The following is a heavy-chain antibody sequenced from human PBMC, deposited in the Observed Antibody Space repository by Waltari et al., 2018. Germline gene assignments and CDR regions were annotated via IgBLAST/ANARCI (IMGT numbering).Heavy chain of an antibody. Sequence: QVQLVESGGGVVQPGGSLGLSCAASGFMLSCYGMAWVRQAPGKGLEWVAVIWYDGSNKYYGDSVKGRFTISRDNSKNTVYLQMNSLRAEDTAVYYCARDRSGSYFGENCFDYWGQGTLVTVSS. CDR2: IWYDGSNK. J-gene: IGHJ4*02. CDR3: ARDRSGSYFGENCFDY. CDR1: GFMLSCYG. V-gene: IGHV3-33*08. D-gene: IGHD1-26*01.